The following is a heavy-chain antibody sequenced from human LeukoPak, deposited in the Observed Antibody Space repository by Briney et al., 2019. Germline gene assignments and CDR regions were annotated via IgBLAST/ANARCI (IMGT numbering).Heavy chain of an antibody. D-gene: IGHD2-2*01. CDR3: ARREDIVVVPAAPMDV. V-gene: IGHV3-21*01. CDR2: ISSSSSYI. CDR1: GFTFSSYS. J-gene: IGHJ6*03. Sequence: GGSLRLSCAASGFTFSSYSMNWVRQAPGKGLEWVSSISSSSSYIYYADSVKGRFTISRDNAKNSLYLQMNSLRAEDTAVYYCARREDIVVVPAAPMDVWGKGTTVTVSS.